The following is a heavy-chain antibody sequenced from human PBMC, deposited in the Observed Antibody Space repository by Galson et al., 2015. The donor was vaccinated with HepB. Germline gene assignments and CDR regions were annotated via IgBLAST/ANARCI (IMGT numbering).Heavy chain of an antibody. CDR2: ISYDGSNK. CDR1: GFTFSSYA. D-gene: IGHD6-25*01. J-gene: IGHJ4*02. V-gene: IGHV3-30*04. CDR3: ARAKRFDY. Sequence: SLRLSCAASGFTFSSYAMHWVRQAPGKGLEWVAVISYDGSNKYYADSVKGRFTISRDNSKNTLYLQMNSLRAEDTAVYYYARAKRFDYWGQGTLVTVSS.